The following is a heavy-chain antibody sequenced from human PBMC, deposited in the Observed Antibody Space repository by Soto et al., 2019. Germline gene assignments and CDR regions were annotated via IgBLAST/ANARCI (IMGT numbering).Heavy chain of an antibody. V-gene: IGHV3-48*01. CDR2: ISSSSGNI. Sequence: GGSLRLSCAASRFTFSSYSMNWVRQAPGKGLEWLSYISSSSGNIYYADSVKGRFTISRDNAKNSLSLQMNSLRAEDTAVYYCARDGGDYSFDYWGQGTLVTVSS. D-gene: IGHD4-17*01. CDR1: RFTFSSYS. CDR3: ARDGGDYSFDY. J-gene: IGHJ4*02.